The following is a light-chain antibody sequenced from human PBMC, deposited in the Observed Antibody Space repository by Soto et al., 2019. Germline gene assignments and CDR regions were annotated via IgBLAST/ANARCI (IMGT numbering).Light chain of an antibody. V-gene: IGKV1-5*03. CDR3: QQYNSYSRWT. CDR2: KAA. Sequence: EIQMTQSPSTLSLSVGDRVTITCRASQSISYWLAWYQQKPGKVPKFLASKAASLESGVSSGFSGSGSVTEFTLTLSRLHPDDFATHHCQQYNSYSRWTFGQGTKVDI. CDR1: QSISYW. J-gene: IGKJ1*01.